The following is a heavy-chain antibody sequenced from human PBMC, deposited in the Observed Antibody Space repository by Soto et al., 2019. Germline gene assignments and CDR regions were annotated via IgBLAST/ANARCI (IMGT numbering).Heavy chain of an antibody. J-gene: IGHJ6*04. V-gene: IGHV1-18*01. CDR3: ARGGSAASGGFWSGYYPYYYYYGMDV. D-gene: IGHD3-3*01. CDR2: ISAYNGNT. Sequence: ASVKVSCKASGYTVTSYGISWVRQAPGQGLEWMGWISAYNGNTNYAQKLQGRVTMTTDTSTSTAYMELRSLRSDDTAVYYCARGGSAASGGFWSGYYPYYYYYGMDVWGKGTTVTVSS. CDR1: GYTVTSYG.